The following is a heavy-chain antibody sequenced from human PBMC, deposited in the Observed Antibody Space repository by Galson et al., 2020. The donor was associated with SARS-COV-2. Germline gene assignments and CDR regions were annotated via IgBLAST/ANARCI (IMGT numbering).Heavy chain of an antibody. CDR3: ARDASWAMFGLDV. D-gene: IGHD1-26*01. V-gene: IGHV3-21*01. CDR2: ISTSSHYI. CDR1: GFTFSLYG. J-gene: IGHJ6*02. Sequence: GGSLRLSCAVSGFTFSLYGMSWVRQAPGKGLEWVSSISTSSHYIYYADSVEGRFTISRDNAKNSLYLQMNSLRAEDAAVYYCARDASWAMFGLDVWGQGTPVTVS.